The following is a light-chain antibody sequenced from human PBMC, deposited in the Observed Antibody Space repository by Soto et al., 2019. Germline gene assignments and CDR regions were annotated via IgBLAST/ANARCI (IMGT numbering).Light chain of an antibody. CDR3: QQYDNYKPLT. J-gene: IGKJ4*01. Sequence: DIQMTQSPSTLSASVGARFTITFLSSQSISSWLAWYQQKPGNDPKLLIFDASSLESGTPSRFSGRRSGTQFTLTINGLQPDDFATYYCQQYDNYKPLTFGGGTKVDIK. V-gene: IGKV1-5*01. CDR1: QSISSW. CDR2: DAS.